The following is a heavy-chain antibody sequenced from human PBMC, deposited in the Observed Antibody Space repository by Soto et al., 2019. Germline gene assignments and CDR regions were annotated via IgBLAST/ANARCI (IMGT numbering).Heavy chain of an antibody. CDR3: TRHLGGDYEIPHDY. Sequence: EVQLVESGGGLVQPGGSLKLSCAASGFNFSASTMHWVRQASGKGLEWVGRIRRKAHSFATEYAASVKGRFTIFRDDSKNTAYLQMNSLKTEDTAMYYCTRHLGGDYEIPHDYWGQGTLVTVSS. J-gene: IGHJ4*02. D-gene: IGHD4-17*01. CDR1: GFNFSAST. CDR2: IRRKAHSFAT. V-gene: IGHV3-73*02.